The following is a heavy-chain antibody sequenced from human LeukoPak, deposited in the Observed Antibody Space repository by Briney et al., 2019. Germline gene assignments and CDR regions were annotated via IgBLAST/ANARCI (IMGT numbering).Heavy chain of an antibody. J-gene: IGHJ4*02. D-gene: IGHD5-24*01. CDR3: ARDMGDGYGDY. CDR1: GGTFSSYG. CDR2: IIPILGIT. Sequence: SVKVSCKASGGTFSSYGITWVRQAPGQGLEWVGRIIPILGITNYAQKFQGRVTITADKSTSTAYMELSSLRSEDTAVYYCARDMGDGYGDYWGQGTLVTVSS. V-gene: IGHV1-69*04.